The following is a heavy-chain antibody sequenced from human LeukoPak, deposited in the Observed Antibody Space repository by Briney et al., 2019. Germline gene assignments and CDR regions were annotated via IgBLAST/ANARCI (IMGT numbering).Heavy chain of an antibody. CDR3: AKGESITMIVLAFDI. D-gene: IGHD3-22*01. Sequence: PSETLSLTCTVSGGSISSYYWSWIRQPPGKGLEWIGYIYYSGSTNYNPSLKSRVTISVDTSKNQFSLKLSSVTAADTAVYYCAKGESITMIVLAFDIWGQGTMVTVSS. CDR2: IYYSGST. CDR1: GGSISSYY. J-gene: IGHJ3*02. V-gene: IGHV4-59*01.